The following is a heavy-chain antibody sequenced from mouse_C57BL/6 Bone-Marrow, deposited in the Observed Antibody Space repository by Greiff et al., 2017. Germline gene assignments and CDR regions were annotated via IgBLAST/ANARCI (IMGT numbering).Heavy chain of an antibody. CDR2: ISSGGSYT. J-gene: IGHJ2*01. V-gene: IGHV5-6*01. CDR3: ARHRYYYGSSSYYFDY. D-gene: IGHD1-1*01. Sequence: EVKVVESGGDLVKPGGSLKLSCAASGFTFSSYGMSWVRQTPDKRLEWVATISSGGSYTYYPDSVKGRFTISRDNAKNTLYLQMSSLKSEDTAMYYCARHRYYYGSSSYYFDYWGQGTTLTVSS. CDR1: GFTFSSYG.